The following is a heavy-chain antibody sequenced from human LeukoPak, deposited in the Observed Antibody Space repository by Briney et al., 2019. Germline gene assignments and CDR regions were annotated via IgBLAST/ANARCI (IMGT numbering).Heavy chain of an antibody. V-gene: IGHV3-7*01. CDR2: MNRDGSKK. Sequence: GGSLRLSCVASRFTFSNYWMSWVRQAPGKGLEWVANMNRDGSKKPYADSMKGRFTISRDNAKESLYLQLNSLRADDTAVYYCAKWGPHCVGDYCPALDSWGQGTLVTVSS. CDR1: RFTFSNYW. J-gene: IGHJ4*02. D-gene: IGHD2-21*02. CDR3: AKWGPHCVGDYCPALDS.